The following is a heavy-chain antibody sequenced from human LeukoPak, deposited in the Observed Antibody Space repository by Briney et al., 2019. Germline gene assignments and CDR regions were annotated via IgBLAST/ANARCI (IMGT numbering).Heavy chain of an antibody. CDR2: IGSKANNYAT. J-gene: IGHJ4*02. V-gene: IGHV3-73*01. CDR1: GFTISGSA. CDR3: TRRTSYDGDY. D-gene: IGHD3-22*01. Sequence: GGSLRLSCAASGFTISGSAMHWVRQASGKGLEWVGRIGSKANNYATAYAASAKGRFTISRDDSENTAYPQMNSLKTEDTAVYYCTRRTSYDGDYWGQGTLVTVSS.